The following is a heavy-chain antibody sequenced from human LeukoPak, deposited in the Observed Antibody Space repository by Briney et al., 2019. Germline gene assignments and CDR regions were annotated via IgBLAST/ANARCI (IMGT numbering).Heavy chain of an antibody. Sequence: SLRLSCAASGFTFSSYAMHWVRQAPGKGLEWVAVISYDGSNKYYADSVKGRFTISRDNSKNTLYLQMNSLRAEDTAVYYCARASQINYWGQGTLVTVSS. CDR3: ARASQINY. CDR2: ISYDGSNK. J-gene: IGHJ4*02. V-gene: IGHV3-30-3*01. CDR1: GFTFSSYA. D-gene: IGHD5-24*01.